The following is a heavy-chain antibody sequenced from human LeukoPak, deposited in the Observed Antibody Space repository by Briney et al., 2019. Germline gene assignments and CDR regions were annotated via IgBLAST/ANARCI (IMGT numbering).Heavy chain of an antibody. Sequence: ASVKVSCKASGYTFTSYYIHWVRQAPGQGLEWMGKINPSGDSTNYAQKFQGRVTMTTDTSTSTVYMELSSLRSEDTAVYYCARVGSSLRYFDYWGQGALVTVSS. D-gene: IGHD6-13*01. CDR2: INPSGDST. CDR1: GYTFTSYY. V-gene: IGHV1-46*01. J-gene: IGHJ4*02. CDR3: ARVGSSLRYFDY.